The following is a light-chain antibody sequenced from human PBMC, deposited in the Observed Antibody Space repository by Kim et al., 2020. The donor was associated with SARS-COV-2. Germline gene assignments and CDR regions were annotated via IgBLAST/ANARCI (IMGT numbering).Light chain of an antibody. CDR3: QQYDRSPYT. CDR2: GTS. V-gene: IGKV3-20*01. CDR1: QSVASNH. Sequence: EIVWTQSPGTLSLSPGERATLSCRASQSVASNHLAWFQQKPGQAPRLLIYGTSSRATGIPDRFSASESGTDFTLTISRLEPEDFAVYYCQQYDRSPYTFGRGTKLEI. J-gene: IGKJ2*01.